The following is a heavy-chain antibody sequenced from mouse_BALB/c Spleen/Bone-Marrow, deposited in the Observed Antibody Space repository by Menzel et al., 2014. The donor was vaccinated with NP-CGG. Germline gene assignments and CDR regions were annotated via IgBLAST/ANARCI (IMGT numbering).Heavy chain of an antibody. CDR2: INPGSGGS. CDR3: ARLGRDYFDY. J-gene: IGHJ2*01. CDR1: GYAFTIYL. V-gene: IGHV1-54*01. D-gene: IGHD4-1*01. Sequence: QVHVKQSGAELVRPGTSVKGSCKASGYAFTIYLIEWIKQRPGQVLEWIGVINPGSGGSNYNEKFKGKATLTADKSSSTAYMLLSSLTSDDSAVYFCARLGRDYFDYWGQGTTLTISS.